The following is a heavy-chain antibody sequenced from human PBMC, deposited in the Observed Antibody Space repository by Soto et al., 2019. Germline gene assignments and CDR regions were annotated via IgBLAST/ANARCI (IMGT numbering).Heavy chain of an antibody. CDR1: VFTFSRYW. J-gene: IGHJ5*02. V-gene: IGHV3-7*01. CDR3: ARDPPSISGRPGGWFAP. Sequence: PWWSLRLSCSACVFTFSRYWMSWFRQAPGKGLEWVANIRQDGSEKSYVDSVKGRFTISRDNAKNSLYLQMNSLRAEDTAVYFCARDPPSISGRPGGWFAPWGKGTLVPVTS. D-gene: IGHD6-6*01. CDR2: IRQDGSEK.